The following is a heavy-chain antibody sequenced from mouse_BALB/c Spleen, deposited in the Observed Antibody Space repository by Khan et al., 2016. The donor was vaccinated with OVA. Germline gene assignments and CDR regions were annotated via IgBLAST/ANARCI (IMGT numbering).Heavy chain of an antibody. V-gene: IGHV3-2*02. CDR3: ARGIYYGYYFDY. J-gene: IGHJ2*01. D-gene: IGHD1-1*01. CDR1: GYSITSGYA. Sequence: EVQLVESGPGLVKPSQSLSLTCTVTGYSITSGYAWNWIRQFPGNKLEWMGYISYSGVTSYTPSLKSRISITRDPSKNQFFLQLNSVTTEDTATYYCARGIYYGYYFDYWGQGTTLTVSS. CDR2: ISYSGVT.